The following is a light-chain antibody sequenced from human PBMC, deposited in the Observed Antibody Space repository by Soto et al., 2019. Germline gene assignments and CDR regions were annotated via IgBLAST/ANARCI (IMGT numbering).Light chain of an antibody. J-gene: IGKJ4*01. CDR2: GAS. CDR3: QQAHNLPVT. Sequence: DIRMTQSPSSVSGSVGDRVSMICRASQDIASWLAWYQQRPGKAPVMMIFGASILQSGVSSRFSGSGAGTECNLTINSLQPEDVGVYYCQQAHNLPVTLRGGTKVDIK. V-gene: IGKV1-12*01. CDR1: QDIASW.